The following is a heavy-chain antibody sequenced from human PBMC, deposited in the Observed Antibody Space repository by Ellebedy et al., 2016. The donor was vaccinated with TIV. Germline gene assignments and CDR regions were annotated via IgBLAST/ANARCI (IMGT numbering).Heavy chain of an antibody. D-gene: IGHD3-10*01. V-gene: IGHV3-20*03. CDR1: GFTFNDHG. Sequence: GGSLRLXXTASGFTFNDHGMSWVRQVPGKGLEWVSGINWNGDNTGYADSVKGRFTISRDNAKNSLYLQMNSLRAEDTALYYCAKTSGRLLWFGELAYWGQGTLVTVSS. CDR2: INWNGDNT. J-gene: IGHJ4*02. CDR3: AKTSGRLLWFGELAY.